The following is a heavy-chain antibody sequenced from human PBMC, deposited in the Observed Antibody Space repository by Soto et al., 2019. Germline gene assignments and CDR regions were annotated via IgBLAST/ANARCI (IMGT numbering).Heavy chain of an antibody. CDR3: ARVSGIRYYYGMDV. CDR1: GGSISSYY. CDR2: IYYSGST. Sequence: KPSETLSLTCTVSGGSISSYYWSWIRQPPGKWLEWIGYIYYSGSTNYNPSLKSRVTISVDTSKNQFSLKLSSVTAADTAVYYCARVSGIRYYYGMDVWGQGXTVTVYS. V-gene: IGHV4-59*01. D-gene: IGHD3-10*01. J-gene: IGHJ6*02.